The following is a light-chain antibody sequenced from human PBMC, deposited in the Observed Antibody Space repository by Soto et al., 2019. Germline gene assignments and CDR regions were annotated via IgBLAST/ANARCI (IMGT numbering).Light chain of an antibody. CDR3: SSYTSSSTLYV. CDR1: SSDVGGYNY. CDR2: DVS. J-gene: IGLJ1*01. Sequence: QSALTQPASVSGSPGQSITISCTRTSSDVGGYNYVSWYQQHPGKAPKLMIYDVSNRPSGVSNRFSGSKSGNTASLTISGLQAEDEADYYCSSYTSSSTLYVFGTGTKATV. V-gene: IGLV2-14*01.